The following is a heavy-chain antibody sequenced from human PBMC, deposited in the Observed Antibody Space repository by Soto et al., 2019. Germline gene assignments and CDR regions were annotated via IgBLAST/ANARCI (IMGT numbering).Heavy chain of an antibody. CDR2: IIPIFRTP. J-gene: IGHJ6*02. CDR3: ARDKGRGQLGGNYYYALDV. V-gene: IGHV1-69*05. CDR1: GDTFDTFA. Sequence: QVQLVQSGAEVLKPGSSVKLSCKTSGDTFDTFAISWVRQAPGQGLEWMGGIIPIFRTPDYTQKFKGRVTTTPDVSTSTAYMELSSLRAEDTAVYYCARDKGRGQLGGNYYYALDVWGQGTTVTVSS. D-gene: IGHD1-1*01.